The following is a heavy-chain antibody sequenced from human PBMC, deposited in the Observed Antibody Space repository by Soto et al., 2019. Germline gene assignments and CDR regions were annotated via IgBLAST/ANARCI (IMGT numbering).Heavy chain of an antibody. D-gene: IGHD3-10*01. CDR1: GGSFSGYY. CDR2: INHSGST. CDR3: ARGSYGSGRPYYYYYYYGMDV. J-gene: IGHJ6*02. V-gene: IGHV4-34*01. Sequence: TLSLTCAVYGGSFSGYYWSWIRQPPGKGLEWIGEINHSGSTNYNPSLKSRVTISVDTSKNQFSLKLSSVTAADTAVYYCARGSYGSGRPYYYYYYYGMDVWGQGTTVTVSS.